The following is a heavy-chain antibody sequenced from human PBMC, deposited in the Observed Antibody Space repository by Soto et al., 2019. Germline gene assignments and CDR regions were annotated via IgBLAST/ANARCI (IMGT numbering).Heavy chain of an antibody. Sequence: QITLKESGPTLVKPTQTLTLTCTFSGFSFSTTGVGVGWIRQPPGKALEWLALIYWDDDKRYSPSLKSRLTITKDTSKNHVVLTITNMDPVDTATYYCAHRQAQGIGLAGTFDSWGQGTLVTVSS. V-gene: IGHV2-5*02. CDR1: GFSFSTTGVG. D-gene: IGHD6-19*01. CDR2: IYWDDDK. CDR3: AHRQAQGIGLAGTFDS. J-gene: IGHJ4*02.